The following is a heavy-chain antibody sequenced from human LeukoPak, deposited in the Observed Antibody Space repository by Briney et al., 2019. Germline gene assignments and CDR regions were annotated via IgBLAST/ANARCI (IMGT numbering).Heavy chain of an antibody. V-gene: IGHV3-23*01. CDR3: ARSRWLVLEY. D-gene: IGHD6-19*01. CDR1: GVTLSSYA. Sequence: PGGSLRLSCAASGVTLSSYAMSWARQAPGKGLEWVSGISSSGSGGNTYYADSVKGRFTISRDSSKNTLFLHMNTLRAEDTAVYYFARSRWLVLEYWGQGTLVTVSS. J-gene: IGHJ4*02. CDR2: ISSSGSGGNT.